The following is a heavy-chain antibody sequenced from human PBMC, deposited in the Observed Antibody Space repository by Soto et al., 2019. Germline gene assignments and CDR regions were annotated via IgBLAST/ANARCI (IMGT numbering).Heavy chain of an antibody. J-gene: IGHJ5*02. Sequence: PSETLSLTCTVSGGSISSGDNYWSWIRQHPGKGLEWIGYIYYSGSTNYNPSLRRRVTISVDTSKNQFSLKLSSVTAADTAVYYCARDRVRLLEVLDNYGDYDWFDPWGQGTLVTVSS. V-gene: IGHV4-61*08. D-gene: IGHD4-17*01. CDR2: IYYSGST. CDR3: ARDRVRLLEVLDNYGDYDWFDP. CDR1: GGSISSGDNY.